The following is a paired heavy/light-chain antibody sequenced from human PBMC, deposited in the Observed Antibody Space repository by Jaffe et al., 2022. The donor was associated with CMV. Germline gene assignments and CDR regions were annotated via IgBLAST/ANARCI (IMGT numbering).Light chain of an antibody. CDR1: ALSKKY. J-gene: IGLJ3*02. V-gene: IGLV3-10*01. CDR2: EDN. Sequence: SYELTQPPSVSVSPGQTARITCSGDALSKKYAHWYQQKSGQAPVLVIYEDNKRPSGIPERFSGSSSGTMASLTISGAQVEDEADYYCYSTDSGGNHVFGGGTKLTVV. CDR3: YSTDSGGNHV.
Heavy chain of an antibody. J-gene: IGHJ4*01. CDR2: VYYIGTT. Sequence: QLQLQESGPGLVKPSETLSLTCTVHGGSMSSSIYYWGWIRQPPGKGLEWIGNVYYIGTTYYSPSLKSRVTISVDTSKSQISLKLNSVTAADSAIYYCVRLVALTGTPYFDSWGQGTLVTVSS. V-gene: IGHV4-39*01. D-gene: IGHD6-19*01. CDR1: GGSMSSSIYY. CDR3: VRLVALTGTPYFDS.